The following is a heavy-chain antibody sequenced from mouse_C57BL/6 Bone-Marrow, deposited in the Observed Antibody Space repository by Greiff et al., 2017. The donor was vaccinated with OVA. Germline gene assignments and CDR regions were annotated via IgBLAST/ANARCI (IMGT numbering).Heavy chain of an antibody. J-gene: IGHJ3*01. V-gene: IGHV14-2*01. CDR1: GFNIKDYY. CDR2: FDPEDGET. Sequence: VQLQQSGAELVKPGASVKLSCTASGFNIKDYYMHWVKQRTEQGLEWIGRFDPEDGETKYASKLQGQATITADTSSNTAYLQLSSLTSEDTAVYYCAVSTMVTTSFAYWGQGTLVTVSA. CDR3: AVSTMVTTSFAY. D-gene: IGHD2-2*01.